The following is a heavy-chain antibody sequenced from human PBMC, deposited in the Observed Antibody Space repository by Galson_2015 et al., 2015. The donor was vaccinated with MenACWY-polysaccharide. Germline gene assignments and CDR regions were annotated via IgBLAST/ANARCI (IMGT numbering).Heavy chain of an antibody. CDR1: GFTFSTYG. D-gene: IGHD1-1*01. Sequence: SLRLSCAGSGFTFSTYGMSWVRQAPGNGLEWVSVLSPNGDTTYFADSVKGRFAMSRDNSKNTLYMQMSNLRAEDTAVYYCAKNRGDNWQNYFDSWGQGTLVTVSS. V-gene: IGHV3-23*01. CDR2: LSPNGDTT. CDR3: AKNRGDNWQNYFDS. J-gene: IGHJ4*02.